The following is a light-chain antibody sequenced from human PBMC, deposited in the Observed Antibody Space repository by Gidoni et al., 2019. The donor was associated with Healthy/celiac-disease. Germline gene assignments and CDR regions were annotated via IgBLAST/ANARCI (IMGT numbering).Light chain of an antibody. Sequence: DIVFPPSPGTLYLSPGEKATLSCRASQSVSSSYLAWYQQKPGQAPRLLIYGASSRATGIPDRFSGSGSGTDFTLTISRLEPEDFAVYYCQQYGSSPGMYTFGQGTKLEIK. J-gene: IGKJ2*01. V-gene: IGKV3-20*01. CDR3: QQYGSSPGMYT. CDR1: QSVSSSY. CDR2: GAS.